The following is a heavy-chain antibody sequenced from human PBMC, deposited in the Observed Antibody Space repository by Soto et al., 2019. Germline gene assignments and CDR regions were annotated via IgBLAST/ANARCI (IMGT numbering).Heavy chain of an antibody. V-gene: IGHV4-31*03. CDR2: IYNSRSA. D-gene: IGHD4-4*01. J-gene: IGHJ6*03. CDR1: GGSISSGGYY. CDR3: ARDSMTTSVGLTVDYYNYMDV. Sequence: QVQLQESGPGLVKPSQTLSLTCTVSGGSISSGGYYWTWIRQHPGKGLEWIGYIYNSRSAYYNPSLKSRVTISVDTSKNQFSLDLSSVTAADTAVYYCARDSMTTSVGLTVDYYNYMDVWGKGTTVTVSS.